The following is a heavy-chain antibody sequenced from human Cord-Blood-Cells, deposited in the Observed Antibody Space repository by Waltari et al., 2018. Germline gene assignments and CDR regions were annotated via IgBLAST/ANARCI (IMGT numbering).Heavy chain of an antibody. D-gene: IGHD1-1*01. J-gene: IGHJ5*02. CDR3: ARSPPIPRTTDNWFDP. CDR2: IIPIFGTA. V-gene: IGHV1-69*01. Sequence: QVQLVQSGAEVKKPGSSVKVSCKASGGTFSSYAISWVRQAPGQGLEWMGVIIPIFGTANYAQKCQGRVTITADESTSTAYMELSSLRSEDTAVYYCARSPPIPRTTDNWFDPWGQGTLVTVSS. CDR1: GGTFSSYA.